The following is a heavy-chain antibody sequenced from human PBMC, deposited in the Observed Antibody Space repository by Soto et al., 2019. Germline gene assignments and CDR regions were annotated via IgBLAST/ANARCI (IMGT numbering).Heavy chain of an antibody. CDR2: IYYSGST. J-gene: IGHJ4*02. CDR1: GGSISSYY. Sequence: ASETLSLTCTVSGGSISSYYWSWIRQPPGKGLEWIGYIYYSGSTNYNPSLKSRVTISVDTSKNQFSLKLSSVTAADTAVYYCARDHGYKMGWLGYWGQGTLVTVSS. CDR3: ARDHGYKMGWLGY. D-gene: IGHD5-12*01. V-gene: IGHV4-59*01.